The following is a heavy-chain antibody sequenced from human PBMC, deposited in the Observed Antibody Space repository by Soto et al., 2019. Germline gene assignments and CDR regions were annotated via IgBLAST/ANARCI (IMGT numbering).Heavy chain of an antibody. V-gene: IGHV1-3*01. Sequence: ASVKVSCKASGYTFTSYAIHWVRQAPGQRLEWMGWINAGNGNTKYSQKFQGRVTITRDTSASTAYMELSSLRSEDTAVYYCARAGYCSSTSCSNWFDPWGQGTLVTVSP. CDR1: GYTFTSYA. J-gene: IGHJ5*02. D-gene: IGHD2-2*01. CDR3: ARAGYCSSTSCSNWFDP. CDR2: INAGNGNT.